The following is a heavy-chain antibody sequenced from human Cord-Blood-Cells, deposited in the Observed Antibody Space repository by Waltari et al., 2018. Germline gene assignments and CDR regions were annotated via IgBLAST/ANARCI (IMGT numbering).Heavy chain of an antibody. CDR1: GGTFSSYA. CDR3: ASGYSYGGAFDI. V-gene: IGHV1-69*09. Sequence: QVQLVQSGAEVKKPGSSVKVSCKASGGTFSSYAISWVRQAPGQGLEWMGRIIPILGIANYAQKFQGRVTITADKSTSTAYTELSSLRSEDTAVYYCASGYSYGGAFDIWGQGTMVTVSS. D-gene: IGHD5-18*01. CDR2: IIPILGIA. J-gene: IGHJ3*02.